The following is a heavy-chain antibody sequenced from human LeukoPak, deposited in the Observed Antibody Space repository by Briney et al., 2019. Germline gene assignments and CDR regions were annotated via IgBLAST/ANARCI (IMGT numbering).Heavy chain of an antibody. J-gene: IGHJ4*02. CDR3: AKDSRHIVVVTAIQSSYFDY. V-gene: IGHV3-30*18. D-gene: IGHD2-21*02. CDR2: ISYDGNNE. Sequence: GSLRLSCAASGFTFNSYGMHWVRQAPGKGLEWVAFISYDGNNEHCADSVKGRFTISRDKSKNTLYLQMNSLRAEDTAVYYCAKDSRHIVVVTAIQSSYFDYWGQGTLVTVSS. CDR1: GFTFNSYG.